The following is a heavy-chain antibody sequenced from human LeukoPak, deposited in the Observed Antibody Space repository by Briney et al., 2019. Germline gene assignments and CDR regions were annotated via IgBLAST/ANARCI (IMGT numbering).Heavy chain of an antibody. CDR3: ARGRVDIVVVPAAMSRYFDY. J-gene: IGHJ4*02. Sequence: SETLSLTCTVSGGSISSSSSHWGWIRQPPGKGLEWIGSIYYSGSTYYNPSLKSRVTISGDTSKNQFSLNLSSVTAADTAVYYCARGRVDIVVVPAAMSRYFDYWGQGTLVTVSS. D-gene: IGHD2-2*03. CDR1: GGSISSSSSH. CDR2: IYYSGST. V-gene: IGHV4-39*01.